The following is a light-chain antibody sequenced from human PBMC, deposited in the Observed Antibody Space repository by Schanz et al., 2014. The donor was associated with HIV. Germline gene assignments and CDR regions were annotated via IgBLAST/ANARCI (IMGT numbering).Light chain of an antibody. Sequence: IQLTQSPSSLSASVGDRVTITCRASQGISSYLAWYQQKPGKAPKLLIYAASTLQSGVPSRFSGSGSGTDFTLTINRLEPEDFATYYCQQSYSTPWTFGQGTKVEIK. V-gene: IGKV1-9*01. J-gene: IGKJ1*01. CDR2: AAS. CDR1: QGISSY. CDR3: QQSYSTPWT.